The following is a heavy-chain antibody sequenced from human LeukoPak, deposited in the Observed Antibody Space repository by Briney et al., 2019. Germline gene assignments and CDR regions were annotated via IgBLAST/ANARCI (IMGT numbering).Heavy chain of an antibody. CDR3: ARGGNRFGGFYFDY. CDR2: IHFSGST. Sequence: SETLSLTCTVSADSISSSGHYWTWIRQHPGKGPETIGFIHFSGSTNHNPSLKSRVAISVDASKNQFSLRLSSVTSTDTAVYYCARGGNRFGGFYFDYWGQGILVTVSS. CDR1: ADSISSSGHY. J-gene: IGHJ4*02. D-gene: IGHD3-10*01. V-gene: IGHV4-31*03.